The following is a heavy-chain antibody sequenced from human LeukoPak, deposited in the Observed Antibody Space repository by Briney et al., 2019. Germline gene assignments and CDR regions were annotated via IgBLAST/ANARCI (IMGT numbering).Heavy chain of an antibody. D-gene: IGHD6-19*01. CDR3: ARTGYTSGWYVGSFDY. CDR1: GYSFTSYW. Sequence: GESLKISCKGSGYSFTSYWIGWVRQMPGKGLEWMGIIYPGDSDTRYSPSFLGQVTISADKSISTAYLQWSSLKASDTAMYYCARTGYTSGWYVGSFDYWGQGTLVTVSS. CDR2: IYPGDSDT. V-gene: IGHV5-51*01. J-gene: IGHJ4*02.